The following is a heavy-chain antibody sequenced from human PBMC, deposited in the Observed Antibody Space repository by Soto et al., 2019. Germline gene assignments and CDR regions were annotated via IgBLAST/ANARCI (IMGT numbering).Heavy chain of an antibody. CDR2: LYYSGST. J-gene: IGHJ4*02. V-gene: IGHV4-31*03. D-gene: IGHD6-6*01. CDR1: GGSIRSGGYY. Sequence: QVQLQESGPGLVKPSQTLSLTCTVSGGSIRSGGYYWSWIRQHPGKGLEWIGYLYYSGSTYYNPSLKSRVTISVDASNNQFSLELSSVTASDTAVYYCARVEYSSSSLDYWGQVTLVTVCS. CDR3: ARVEYSSSSLDY.